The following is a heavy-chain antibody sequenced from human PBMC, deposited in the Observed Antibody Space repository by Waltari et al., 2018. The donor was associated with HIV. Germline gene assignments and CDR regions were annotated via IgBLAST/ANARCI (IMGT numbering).Heavy chain of an antibody. J-gene: IGHJ5*02. V-gene: IGHV4-38-2*01. CDR3: ARRAVAGTNWFDP. D-gene: IGHD6-19*01. Sequence: QVQLQESGPGLVEPSETLSLTCAVSGYSISGGYYWDWVRQPPGQGLVWIGSSDHSVSTYYNPSLKSRGIISVETSKKQCSRRLNSVTAADTAVYYWARRAVAGTNWFDPWGQGTLVTVPS. CDR1: GYSISGGYY. CDR2: SDHSVST.